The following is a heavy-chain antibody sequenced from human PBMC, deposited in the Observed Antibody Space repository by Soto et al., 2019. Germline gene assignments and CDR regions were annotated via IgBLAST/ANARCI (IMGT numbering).Heavy chain of an antibody. CDR2: ISYDGSNK. V-gene: IGHV3-30*04. D-gene: IGHD6-13*01. Sequence: GGSLRLSCAASGFTFSSYAMHWVRQAPGKGLEWVAVISYDGSNKYYADSVKGRFTISRDNSKNTLYLQMNSLRAEDTAVYYCARELAAAGTWDRGGAFDIWGQGTMVTVSS. CDR1: GFTFSSYA. CDR3: ARELAAAGTWDRGGAFDI. J-gene: IGHJ3*02.